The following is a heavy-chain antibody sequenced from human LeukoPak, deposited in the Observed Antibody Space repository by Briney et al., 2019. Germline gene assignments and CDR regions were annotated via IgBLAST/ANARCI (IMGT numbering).Heavy chain of an antibody. J-gene: IGHJ3*02. CDR2: INSDGSST. Sequence: GGSLRLSCAASGFTFSSYWMHWVRQAPGKGLVWVSRINSDGSSTSYADSVKGRFTISRDNAKNTLYLQMNSLRAEDTAVYYCAKGFRGALNDAFDTWGQGRTVTVSS. CDR3: AKGFRGALNDAFDT. CDR1: GFTFSSYW. D-gene: IGHD3-10*01. V-gene: IGHV3-74*01.